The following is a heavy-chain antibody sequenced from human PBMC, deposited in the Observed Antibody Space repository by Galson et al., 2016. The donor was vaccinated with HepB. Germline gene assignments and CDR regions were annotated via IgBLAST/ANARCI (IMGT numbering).Heavy chain of an antibody. CDR1: GFTFRNYA. D-gene: IGHD6-19*01. Sequence: SLRLSCAASGFTFRNYALSWGRRAPGKGLEWVSHIDGPTPNTHYADSVRGRFSIYRDNSRDTLYLQMDSLTAEDSAIYYCTTWLSHHFDYWGQGTRVTVSS. CDR2: IDGPTPNT. J-gene: IGHJ4*02. CDR3: TTWLSHHFDY. V-gene: IGHV3-23*01.